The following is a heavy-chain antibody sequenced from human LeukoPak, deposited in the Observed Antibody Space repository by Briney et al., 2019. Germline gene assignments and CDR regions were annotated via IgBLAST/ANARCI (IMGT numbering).Heavy chain of an antibody. CDR2: ISGSGGST. D-gene: IGHD3-10*01. V-gene: IGHV3-23*01. CDR1: GFTFSSYS. Sequence: PGGSLRLSCAASGFTFSSYSMNWVRQAPGKGLEWVSAISGSGGSTYYADSMKGRFTISRDNSKNTLYLQMNSLRAEDTAVYYCAKEDGSGSYYLYYFDYWGQGTLVTVSS. CDR3: AKEDGSGSYYLYYFDY. J-gene: IGHJ4*02.